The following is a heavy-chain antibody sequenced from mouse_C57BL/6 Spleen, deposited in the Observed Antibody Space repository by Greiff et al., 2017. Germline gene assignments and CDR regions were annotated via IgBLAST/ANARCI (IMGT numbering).Heavy chain of an antibody. CDR3: ARGGTTVVATGFDY. V-gene: IGHV5-9*01. J-gene: IGHJ2*01. CDR1: GFTFSSYT. Sequence: EVQRVESGGGLVKPGGSLKLSCAASGFTFSSYTMSWVRQTPAKRLEWVATISGGGGNTYYPDSVKGRFTISRDNAKNTLYLQMSSLRSEDTALYYCARGGTTVVATGFDYWGQGTTLTVSS. CDR2: ISGGGGNT. D-gene: IGHD1-1*01.